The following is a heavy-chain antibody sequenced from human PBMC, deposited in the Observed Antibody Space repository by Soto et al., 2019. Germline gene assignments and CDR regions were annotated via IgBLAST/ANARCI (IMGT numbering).Heavy chain of an antibody. D-gene: IGHD1-1*01. CDR2: INPYSGGA. J-gene: IGHJ5*02. Sequence: QVQLVQSGAEVKKPGASVKVSCEASGYTFTDYFIHWVRQAPGQGLEWIGWINPYSGGADLSQKFQGRVTMTRDTSISTAYMEVRSLRSDDTAVYYCASHDPGARFDPWGQGTLVIVSS. CDR3: ASHDPGARFDP. CDR1: GYTFTDYF. V-gene: IGHV1-2*02.